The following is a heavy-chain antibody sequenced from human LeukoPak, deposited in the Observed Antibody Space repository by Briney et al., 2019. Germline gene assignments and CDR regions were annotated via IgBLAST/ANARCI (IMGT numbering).Heavy chain of an antibody. CDR2: IRSKANSYAT. CDR1: GFTFSGSA. Sequence: GGSLRLSCAASGFTFSGSAMHWVRQASGNGLEWVGRIRSKANSYATAYAASEKGRFTISRDDSKNTAYLQMNSLKTEDTAVYYCTRLITFGGVTKNDYWGQGTLVTVSS. CDR3: TRLITFGGVTKNDY. D-gene: IGHD3-16*01. J-gene: IGHJ4*02. V-gene: IGHV3-73*01.